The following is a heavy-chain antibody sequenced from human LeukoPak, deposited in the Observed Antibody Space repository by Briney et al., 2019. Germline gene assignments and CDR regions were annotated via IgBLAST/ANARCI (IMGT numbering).Heavy chain of an antibody. CDR2: INPNSGGT. CDR3: ARWGYCSSTSCYTGYAFDI. D-gene: IGHD2-2*02. J-gene: IGHJ3*02. Sequence: ASVKVSCKASGYTFTGYYMHWVRQAPGQGLEWMGWINPNSGGTNYAQKFQGGVTMTRDTSISTAYMELSRLRSDDTAVYYCARWGYCSSTSCYTGYAFDIWGQGTMVTVSS. V-gene: IGHV1-2*02. CDR1: GYTFTGYY.